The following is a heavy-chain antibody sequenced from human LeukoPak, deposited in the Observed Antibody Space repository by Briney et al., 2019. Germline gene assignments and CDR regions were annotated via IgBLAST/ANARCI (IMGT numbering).Heavy chain of an antibody. CDR2: ISGSGGST. J-gene: IGHJ6*02. CDR3: AKDHPTVTSYYYYYGMDV. CDR1: GFTFSRYA. D-gene: IGHD4-17*01. V-gene: IGHV3-23*01. Sequence: GGSLRLSCAASGFTFSRYAMSWVRQAPGKGLEWVSAISGSGGSTYYADSVKGRFTISRDNSKNTLYLQMNSLRAEDTAVYYCAKDHPTVTSYYYYYGMDVWGQGTTVTVSS.